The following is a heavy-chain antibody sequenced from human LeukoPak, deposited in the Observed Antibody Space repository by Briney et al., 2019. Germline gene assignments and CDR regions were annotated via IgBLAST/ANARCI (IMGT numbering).Heavy chain of an antibody. CDR3: ASTRRGGQQLVRYYYGMDV. CDR2: IYSGGST. V-gene: IGHV3-66*01. CDR1: GFTFSSYA. D-gene: IGHD6-13*01. J-gene: IGHJ6*02. Sequence: GGSLRLSCAASGFTFSSYAMSWVRQAPGKGLEWVSVIYSGGSTYYADSVKGRFTISRDNSKNTLYLQMNSLRAEDTAVYYCASTRRGGQQLVRYYYGMDVWGQGTTVTVSS.